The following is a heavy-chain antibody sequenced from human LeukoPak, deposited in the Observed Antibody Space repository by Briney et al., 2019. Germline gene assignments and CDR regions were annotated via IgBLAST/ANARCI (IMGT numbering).Heavy chain of an antibody. V-gene: IGHV1-69*01. Sequence: SVKVSCKASGGTFSSYAISWVRQAPGQGLEWMGGIIPIFGTANYAQKFQGRVTITADESTSTAYMELSSLRSEDTAVYYCARVQYQPRYYYGMDVWGQGATVTVSS. CDR2: IIPIFGTA. D-gene: IGHD2-2*01. J-gene: IGHJ6*02. CDR3: ARVQYQPRYYYGMDV. CDR1: GGTFSSYA.